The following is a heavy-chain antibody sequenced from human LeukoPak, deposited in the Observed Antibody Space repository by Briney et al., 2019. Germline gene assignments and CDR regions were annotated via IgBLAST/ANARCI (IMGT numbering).Heavy chain of an antibody. D-gene: IGHD4-17*01. CDR3: ARAHGDYGDLNWFDP. CDR2: ISAYNGNT. Sequence: ASVKVSCKASGYTFTSYGISWVRQAPGQGLEWMGWISAYNGNTNYAQKLQGRVTMTTDTSTSTAYMELRSLRSDDTAVYYCARAHGDYGDLNWFDPWGQGTLVTVSS. CDR1: GYTFTSYG. V-gene: IGHV1-18*01. J-gene: IGHJ5*02.